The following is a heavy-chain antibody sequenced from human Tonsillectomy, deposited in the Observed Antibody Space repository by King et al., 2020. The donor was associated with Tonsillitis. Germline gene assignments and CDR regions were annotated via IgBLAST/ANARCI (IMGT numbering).Heavy chain of an antibody. CDR2: IKQDGSEK. CDR1: AFTFSRYW. V-gene: IGHV3-7*01. J-gene: IGHJ4*02. Sequence: VQLVESGGGLVQPGGSLRLSCAASAFTFSRYWMSWVRQAPGKGLEWVANIKQDGSEKYYVDSVKGRFTISRDNAKNSLYLQMNSLRADDTAVYYCARESGGSGSSDYWGQGTLVTISS. D-gene: IGHD3-10*01. CDR3: ARESGGSGSSDY.